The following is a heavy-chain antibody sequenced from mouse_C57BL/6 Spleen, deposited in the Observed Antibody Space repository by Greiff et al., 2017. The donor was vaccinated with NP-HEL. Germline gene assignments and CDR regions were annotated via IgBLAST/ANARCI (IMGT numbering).Heavy chain of an antibody. CDR1: GFTFSDYG. CDR2: ISSGSSTI. V-gene: IGHV5-17*01. CDR3: ARSGGGYAMDY. Sequence: DVMLVESGGGLVKPGGSLKLSCAASGFTFSDYGMHWVRQAPEKGLEWVAYISSGSSTIYYADTVKGRFTLSRDNAKNTLFLQMTRRRSEDTAMYYWARSGGGYAMDYWGQGTSVTVSS. J-gene: IGHJ4*01.